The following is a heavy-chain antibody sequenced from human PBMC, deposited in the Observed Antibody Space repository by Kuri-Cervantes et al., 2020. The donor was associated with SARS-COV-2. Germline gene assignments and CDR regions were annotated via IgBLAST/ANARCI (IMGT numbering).Heavy chain of an antibody. V-gene: IGHV3-30*18. CDR2: ISYDGSNK. CDR1: GFTFSSYG. CDR3: AKDLCGGDCPPLDY. J-gene: IGHJ4*02. Sequence: SLKSPCAAPGFTFSSYGMHWVRQAPGKGLEWVAVISYDGSNKYYADSVKGRFTISRDNSKNTLYLQLNSLRPEDTAVYYCAKDLCGGDCPPLDYGGQGTLVTVSS. D-gene: IGHD2-21*01.